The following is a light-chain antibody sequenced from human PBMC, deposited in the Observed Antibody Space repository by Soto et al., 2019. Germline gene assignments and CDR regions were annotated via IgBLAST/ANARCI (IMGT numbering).Light chain of an antibody. Sequence: DIQMTQSPTSLCPCLCEIVTITYRASQGIGSYLAWYQQKPGKAPKLLIYAASTLQSGVPSRFSGSGSGTDFTLTISSLQPEDFATYYCQQLNSYPLTFGGGTKVDIK. CDR3: QQLNSYPLT. V-gene: IGKV1-9*01. J-gene: IGKJ4*01. CDR2: AAS. CDR1: QGIGSY.